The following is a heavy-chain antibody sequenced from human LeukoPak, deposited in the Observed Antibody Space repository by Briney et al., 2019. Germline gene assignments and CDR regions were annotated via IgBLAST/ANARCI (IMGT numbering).Heavy chain of an antibody. CDR3: ARRPLDYYDSSGYYWYFDL. V-gene: IGHV4-61*02. J-gene: IGHJ2*01. CDR1: GGSISSGSYY. CDR2: IYTSGST. D-gene: IGHD3-22*01. Sequence: PSQTLSLTCTVSGGSISSGSYYWSWIRQPAGKGLEWIGRIYTSGSTNYNPSLKSRVTISVDTSKNQFSLKLSSVTAADTAVYYCARRPLDYYDSSGYYWYFDLWGRGTLVTVSS.